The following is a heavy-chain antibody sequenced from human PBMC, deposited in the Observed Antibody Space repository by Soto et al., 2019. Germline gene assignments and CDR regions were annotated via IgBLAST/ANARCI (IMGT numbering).Heavy chain of an antibody. CDR2: ISAYNGNT. D-gene: IGHD3-22*01. CDR3: ARFEYYYDTPGGMDV. V-gene: IGHV1-18*01. CDR1: GYTFTSYG. Sequence: QVQLVQSGAEVKKPGASVKVSCKASGYTFTSYGISWVRQAPGQGLEWMGWISAYNGNTNYAQKLQGRVTMXXDXSXXTAYMELRSLRSDDTAVYYCARFEYYYDTPGGMDVWGQGTTVTVSS. J-gene: IGHJ6*02.